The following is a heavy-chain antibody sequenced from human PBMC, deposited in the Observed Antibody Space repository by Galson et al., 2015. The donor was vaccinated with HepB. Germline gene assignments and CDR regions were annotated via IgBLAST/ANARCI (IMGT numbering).Heavy chain of an antibody. CDR1: GITFSYYY. J-gene: IGHJ3*02. CDR3: VTFRGAAFDI. D-gene: IGHD2/OR15-2a*01. V-gene: IGHV3-7*02. Sequence: SLRLSCAASGITFSYYYMSWVRQAPGKGLEWVAYIQEDGSEKTYVDSVKGRFSISRDNASNSLYLQMKSLRPDDTAVFYCVTFRGAAFDIWGRGTMVTVSS. CDR2: IQEDGSEK.